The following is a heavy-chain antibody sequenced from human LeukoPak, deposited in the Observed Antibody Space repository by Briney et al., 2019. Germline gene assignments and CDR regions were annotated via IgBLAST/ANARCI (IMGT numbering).Heavy chain of an antibody. CDR3: ARALGGPSCSGGNCYSGFDY. CDR1: GFTFSTYT. Sequence: GGSLRLSCAASGFTFSTYTMNWVRQAPGKGLEWVSSVSSSSSYIYYADSVKGRFTISRDNAKNSLYLQMNSLRAEDTAVYYCARALGGPSCSGGNCYSGFDYWGQGTLVTVSS. V-gene: IGHV3-21*01. CDR2: VSSSSSYI. J-gene: IGHJ4*02. D-gene: IGHD2-15*01.